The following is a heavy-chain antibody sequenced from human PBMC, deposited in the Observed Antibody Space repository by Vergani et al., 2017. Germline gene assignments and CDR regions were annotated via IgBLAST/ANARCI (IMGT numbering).Heavy chain of an antibody. J-gene: IGHJ6*03. D-gene: IGHD1-26*01. Sequence: QVQLVQSGAEVKKPGASVKVSCNASGYTFTGYYMHWVRQAPGQGLEWMGRIIPIFGTANYAQKLQGRVTITADESTSTAYMDLNSLRSEDTAVYYCARMVVGATPGDYYYYYMDVWGKGTTVTVSS. CDR2: IIPIFGTA. CDR3: ARMVVGATPGDYYYYYMDV. V-gene: IGHV1-69*18. CDR1: GYTFTGYY.